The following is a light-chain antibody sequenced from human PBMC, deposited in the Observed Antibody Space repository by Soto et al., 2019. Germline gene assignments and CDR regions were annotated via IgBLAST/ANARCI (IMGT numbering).Light chain of an antibody. Sequence: DIVMTQSPDSLTVSLGARATINCKSSQSVLYNSTNNNYLAWYQQKPGQPPRLLLYWASTRESGVPDRFSGSGSGTDFTLTISALQAEDVAVYYCQQYYSSPSITFGQGTRLEIK. CDR3: QQYYSSPSIT. J-gene: IGKJ5*01. V-gene: IGKV4-1*01. CDR1: QSVLYNSTNNNY. CDR2: WAS.